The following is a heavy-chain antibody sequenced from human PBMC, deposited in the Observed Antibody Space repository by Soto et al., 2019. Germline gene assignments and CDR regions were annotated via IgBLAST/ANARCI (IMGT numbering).Heavy chain of an antibody. CDR3: ARGDGDYHDGNGYLGRH. CDR1: GFTFSSYW. CDR2: IRSDGSNA. V-gene: IGHV3-74*03. J-gene: IGHJ4*02. D-gene: IGHD3-22*01. Sequence: EVQLVESGGGLFQPGGSLRFSCAASGFTFSSYWMHWVRQAPGKGLVWVSRIRSDGSNAEYADSVKGRFTISRDNAENTLYLQMNSLRVEDTAVYYCARGDGDYHDGNGYLGRHWGQGTLVTVSS.